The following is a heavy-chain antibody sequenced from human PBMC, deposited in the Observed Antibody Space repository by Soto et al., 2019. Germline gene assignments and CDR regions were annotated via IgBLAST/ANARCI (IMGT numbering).Heavy chain of an antibody. CDR3: ARSGYSYGPNPLLY. D-gene: IGHD5-18*01. CDR1: GGSISSGGYH. CDR2: IYYSGST. Sequence: QVQLQESGPGLMKPSQTLCLICAVSGGSISSGGYHWSWIRQHPGKGLEWIGYIYYSGSTYYNPSLKSRVTISVDTSKNQFSLKLSSVTAADTAVYYCARSGYSYGPNPLLYWGQRTLVTVSS. J-gene: IGHJ4*02. V-gene: IGHV4-31*11.